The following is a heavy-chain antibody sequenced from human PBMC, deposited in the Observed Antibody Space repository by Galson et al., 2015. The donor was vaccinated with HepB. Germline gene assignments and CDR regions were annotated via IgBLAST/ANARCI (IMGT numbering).Heavy chain of an antibody. CDR3: ARAAYYDFWSGYYTDYYYGMDV. CDR2: IIPIFGTA. J-gene: IGHJ6*02. Sequence: SVKVSCKASGGTFSRYAISWVRQAPGQGLEWMGGIIPIFGTANYAQKFQGRVTITADKSTSTAYMELSSLRSEDTAVYYCARAAYYDFWSGYYTDYYYGMDVWGQGTTVTVSS. CDR1: GGTFSRYA. D-gene: IGHD3-3*01. V-gene: IGHV1-69*06.